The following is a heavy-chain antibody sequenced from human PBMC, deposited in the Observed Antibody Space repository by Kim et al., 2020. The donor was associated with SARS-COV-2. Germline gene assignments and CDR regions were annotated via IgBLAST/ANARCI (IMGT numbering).Heavy chain of an antibody. CDR3: AKDVMVPLGYGMDV. V-gene: IGHV3-30*02. Sequence: ADSVQGRYTISRDNSKNTLSLHMNSLRAEDTAVYYCAKDVMVPLGYGMDVWGQGTTVTVSS. J-gene: IGHJ6*02. D-gene: IGHD2-8*01.